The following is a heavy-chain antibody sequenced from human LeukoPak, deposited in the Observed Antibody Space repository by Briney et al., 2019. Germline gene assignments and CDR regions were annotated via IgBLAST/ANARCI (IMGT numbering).Heavy chain of an antibody. CDR1: GVSMSSYY. V-gene: IGHV4-59*01. J-gene: IGHJ4*02. CDR3: ASFLAHRSNDY. CDR2: VHYTGTT. Sequence: PSETLSLTCSVSGVSMSSYYWSWSRQPPGKGLEWIGYVHYTGTTNYTASLKSRVTISLDTSKNQFSLKLSSVTAADTAVYYCASFLAHRSNDYWGQGTLVTVSS. D-gene: IGHD2/OR15-2a*01.